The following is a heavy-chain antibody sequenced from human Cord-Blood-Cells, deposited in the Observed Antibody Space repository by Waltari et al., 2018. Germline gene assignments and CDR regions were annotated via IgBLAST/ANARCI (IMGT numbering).Heavy chain of an antibody. J-gene: IGHJ4*02. CDR1: GYTFTGYY. CDR3: ARGDSPAEYSFDY. Sequence: QVQLVQSGAEVKKPGASVKVSCTASGYTFTGYYMPWVRQAPGQGLEWMGWINPNSGGTNYAQKFQGWVTMTRDTSISTAYMELSRLRSDDTAVYYCARGDSPAEYSFDYWGQGTLVTVSS. CDR2: INPNSGGT. D-gene: IGHD6-6*01. V-gene: IGHV1-2*04.